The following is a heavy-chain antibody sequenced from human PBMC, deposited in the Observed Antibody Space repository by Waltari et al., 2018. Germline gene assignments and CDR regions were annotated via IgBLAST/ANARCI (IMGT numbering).Heavy chain of an antibody. CDR1: GYTFTGYY. CDR3: ARSGQRAVMITFGGATAY. CDR2: FNPNSGGT. V-gene: IGHV1-2*02. Sequence: QVQLVQSGAEVKKPGASVKVSCKASGYTFTGYYMHWVRQAPGQGLGWRGGFNPNSGGTNYAQKFQGRVTMTRDTSISTAYMELSRLRSDDTAVYYCARSGQRAVMITFGGATAYWGQGTLVTVSS. J-gene: IGHJ4*02. D-gene: IGHD3-16*01.